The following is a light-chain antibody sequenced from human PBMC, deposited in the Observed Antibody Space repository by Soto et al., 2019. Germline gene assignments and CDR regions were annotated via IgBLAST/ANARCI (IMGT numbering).Light chain of an antibody. V-gene: IGLV2-14*03. Sequence: QSALTQPASVSGSPGQSITISCTGTSSDIGRYDYVSWYQQFPGKAPKLMIYRVINRPSGVSDRFSGSKSGNSASLSISGLQPEDEADYYCSSYAGRTLYVFGTGTKLTVL. J-gene: IGLJ1*01. CDR1: SSDIGRYDY. CDR3: SSYAGRTLYV. CDR2: RVI.